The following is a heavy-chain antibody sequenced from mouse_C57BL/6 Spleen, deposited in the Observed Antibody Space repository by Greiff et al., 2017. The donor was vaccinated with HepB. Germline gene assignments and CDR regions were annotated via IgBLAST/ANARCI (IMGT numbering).Heavy chain of an antibody. D-gene: IGHD1-1*01. CDR1: GYAFSSSW. Sequence: QVQLQQSGPELVKPGASVKISCKASGYAFSSSWMNWVKQRPGKGLEWIGRIYPGDGDTNYNGKFKGKATLTADKSSSTAYMQLSSLTSEDSAVYFCARVDYYGSSPWFAYWGQGTLVTVSA. CDR3: ARVDYYGSSPWFAY. J-gene: IGHJ3*01. V-gene: IGHV1-82*01. CDR2: IYPGDGDT.